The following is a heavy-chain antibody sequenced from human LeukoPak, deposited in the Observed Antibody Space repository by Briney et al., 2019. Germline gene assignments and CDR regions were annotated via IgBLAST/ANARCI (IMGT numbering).Heavy chain of an antibody. CDR1: GFXFSTYA. V-gene: IGHV3-23*01. Sequence: GGSLRLSCAASGFXFSTYAMGWVRQAPGKGLEWVSAVSGSGSTYYADSVKGRFAISRDNSKNTLYLQMNSLRAEDTAVYYCAKDSSSSGWVGPFDYWGQGTLVTVSS. CDR2: VSGSGST. J-gene: IGHJ4*02. CDR3: AKDSSSSGWVGPFDY. D-gene: IGHD6-19*01.